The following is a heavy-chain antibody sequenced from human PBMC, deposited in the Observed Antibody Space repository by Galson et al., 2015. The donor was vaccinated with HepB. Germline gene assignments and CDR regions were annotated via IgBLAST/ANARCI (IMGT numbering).Heavy chain of an antibody. J-gene: IGHJ4*02. CDR1: GFTSSSYA. V-gene: IGHV3-23*01. Sequence: SLRLSCAASGFTSSSYAMSWVRQAPGKGLEWVSAISGSGGSTYYADSVKGRFTISRDNSKNTLYLQMNSLRAEDTAVYYCARGIYGSGTGEDYWGQGTLVTVSS. CDR3: ARGIYGSGTGEDY. D-gene: IGHD3-10*01. CDR2: ISGSGGST.